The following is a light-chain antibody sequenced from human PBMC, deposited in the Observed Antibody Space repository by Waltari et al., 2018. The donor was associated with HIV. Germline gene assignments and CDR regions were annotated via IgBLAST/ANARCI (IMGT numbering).Light chain of an antibody. V-gene: IGLV4-69*01. Sequence: QPVLTQPPSASGSLGASVKLTCTLSSGHSSNAIAWHQQQPEKGPRFLMKVNSDGSHNRGAGIPVRVSGSTYGAGRYLTISSLQSEDEADYYCQTWGTGSAVFGGGTKLTVL. CDR2: VNSDGSH. CDR3: QTWGTGSAV. CDR1: SGHSSNA. J-gene: IGLJ3*02.